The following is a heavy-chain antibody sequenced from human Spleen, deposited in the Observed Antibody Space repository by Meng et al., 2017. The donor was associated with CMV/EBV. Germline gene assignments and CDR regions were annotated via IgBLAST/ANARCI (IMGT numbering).Heavy chain of an antibody. CDR2: IRYDGSNR. V-gene: IGHV3-30*02. J-gene: IGHJ4*02. Sequence: GEPLKISCVASGFTFSGYGMHWVRQAPGKGLEWVALIRYDGSNRNYADSVKRRFTISRDNSKNTQSLQRNSLRAEDTAVYFCAKARRVLYYFDYWGQGTRVTVSS. CDR3: AKARRVLYYFDY. CDR1: GFTFSGYG.